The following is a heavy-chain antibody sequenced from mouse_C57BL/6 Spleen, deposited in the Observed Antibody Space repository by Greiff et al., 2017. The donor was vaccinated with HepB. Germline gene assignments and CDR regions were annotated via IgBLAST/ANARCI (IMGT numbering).Heavy chain of an antibody. CDR3: TTGYGRAMDY. D-gene: IGHD3-1*01. CDR2: IDPENGDT. CDR1: GFNIKDDY. Sequence: EVQVVESGAELVRPGASVKLSCTASGFNIKDDYMHWVKQRPEQGLEWIGWIDPENGDTEYASKFQGKATITADTSSNTAYLQLSSLTSEDTAVYYCTTGYGRAMDYWGQGTSVTVSS. J-gene: IGHJ4*01. V-gene: IGHV14-4*01.